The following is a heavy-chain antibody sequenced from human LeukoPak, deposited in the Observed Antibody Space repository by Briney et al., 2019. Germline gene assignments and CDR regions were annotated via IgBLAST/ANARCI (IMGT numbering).Heavy chain of an antibody. D-gene: IGHD3-3*01. CDR2: LSGSGGST. V-gene: IGHV3-23*01. Sequence: PGGSLRLSCAASGFTFSNYAMSWVRQAPGKGLEWVSGLSGSGGSTYYADSVKGRFTISRDNSKNTLYLQMNSLRAEDTAVYYCAKGPNFWLTPNAFDIWGQGTMVTVSS. CDR3: AKGPNFWLTPNAFDI. J-gene: IGHJ3*02. CDR1: GFTFSNYA.